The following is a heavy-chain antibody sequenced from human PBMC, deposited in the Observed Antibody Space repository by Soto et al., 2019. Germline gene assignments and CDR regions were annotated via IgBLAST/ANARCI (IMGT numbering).Heavy chain of an antibody. CDR3: ARVDTYHAFDI. CDR2: IYYSGST. V-gene: IGHV4-61*08. Sequence: KPSETLSLTCTVSGASVSSGGYYWSWIRQPPGKGLEWIGYIYYSGSTNYNPSLKSRVTISVDTSKNQFSLKLNSVTAADTAVYYCARVDTYHAFDIWGQGTMVTVSS. J-gene: IGHJ3*02. CDR1: GASVSSGGYY. D-gene: IGHD5-18*01.